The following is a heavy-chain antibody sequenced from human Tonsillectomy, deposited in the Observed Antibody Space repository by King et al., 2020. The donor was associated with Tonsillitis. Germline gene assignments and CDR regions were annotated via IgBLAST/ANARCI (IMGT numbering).Heavy chain of an antibody. V-gene: IGHV6-1*01. CDR1: GDSVSSNSAA. CDR3: ARFKLGYCSSTSCSHAFDI. CDR2: TYYRSKWYN. D-gene: IGHD2-2*01. J-gene: IGHJ3*02. Sequence: VQLQQSGPGLAKPSQTLSLTCAISGDSVSSNSAAWNWIRQSPSRGLEWLGRTYYRSKWYNDYAVSVKSRITINPDTSKNQFSLQLNSVTPEDTAVYYCARFKLGYCSSTSCSHAFDIWGQGTMVTVSS.